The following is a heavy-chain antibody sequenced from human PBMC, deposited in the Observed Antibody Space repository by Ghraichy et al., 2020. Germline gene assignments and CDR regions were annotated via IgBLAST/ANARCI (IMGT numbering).Heavy chain of an antibody. D-gene: IGHD5-18*01. CDR2: IYTSGST. V-gene: IGHV4-61*02. CDR3: ARDPGDGYGTDVYY. Sequence: SETLSLTCTVSGGSISSGSYYWSWIRQPAGKGLEWIGRIYTSGSTNYNPSPKSRVTISVDTSKNQFSLKLSSVTAADTAVYYCARDPGDGYGTDVYYGGQRTLVVVS. J-gene: IGHJ4*02. CDR1: GGSISSGSYY.